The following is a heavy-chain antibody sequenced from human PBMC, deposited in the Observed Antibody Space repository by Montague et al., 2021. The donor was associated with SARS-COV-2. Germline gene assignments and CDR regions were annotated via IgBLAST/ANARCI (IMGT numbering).Heavy chain of an antibody. CDR3: AKSLQVGATTPFDY. CDR1: GFTFDDYG. D-gene: IGHD1-26*01. J-gene: IGHJ4*02. CDR2: ISSSGFAT. V-gene: IGHV3-23*01. Sequence: SLRLSCAASGFTFDDYGMSWVRQAPGKGLEWVSSISSSGFATYYADSVKGRFTFSRDTSKNTVTLQMNSLRAEDTAIYYCAKSLQVGATTPFDYWGLGILVTVSS.